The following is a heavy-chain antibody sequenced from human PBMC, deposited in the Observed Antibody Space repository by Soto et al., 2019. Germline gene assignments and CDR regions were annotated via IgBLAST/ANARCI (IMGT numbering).Heavy chain of an antibody. J-gene: IGHJ6*03. CDR3: GRDSGRCDVFWMGSQVSGGYMDG. CDR2: MNPNSGNT. V-gene: IGHV1-8*01. D-gene: IGHD3-3*01. Sequence: QVQLVQSGAEVRKPGASVKVSCKASGYTFTSYDINWVRQATGQGLEWMGWMNPNSGNTGYAQKFQGKGHMTRNTPKGTAYREISSLSPEETSVYFGGRDSGRCDVFWMGSQVSGGYMDGW. CDR1: GYTFTSYD.